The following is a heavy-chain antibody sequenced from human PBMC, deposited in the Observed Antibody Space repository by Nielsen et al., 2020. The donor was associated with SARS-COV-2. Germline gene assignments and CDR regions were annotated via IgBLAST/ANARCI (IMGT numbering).Heavy chain of an antibody. Sequence: GESLKISCAASGFTFSDYYMSWMRQAPGKGLEWVSYISSSGSTIYYADSVKGRFTISRDNAKNSLYLQMNSLRAEDTAVYYCARDGPRLIAAAAYYFDYWGQGTLVTVSS. CDR3: ARDGPRLIAAAAYYFDY. CDR1: GFTFSDYY. J-gene: IGHJ4*02. V-gene: IGHV3-11*04. D-gene: IGHD6-13*01. CDR2: ISSSGSTI.